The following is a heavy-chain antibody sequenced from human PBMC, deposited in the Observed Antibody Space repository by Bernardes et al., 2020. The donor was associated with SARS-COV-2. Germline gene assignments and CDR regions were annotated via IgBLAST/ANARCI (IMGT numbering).Heavy chain of an antibody. CDR2: LNTHTGDT. J-gene: IGHJ5*02. D-gene: IGHD2-15*01. CDR1: GYTFSGYY. Sequence: ASVKVSCKASGYTFSGYYIHWVRQAPGQGLEWMGWLNTHTGDTGYGEKFQGRVTMTRDTSRSTAYLEVTRLRSDDTAVFFCARDNPHHYGGKGHLDLWGQGTLVTVSS. CDR3: ARDNPHHYGGKGHLDL. V-gene: IGHV1-2*02.